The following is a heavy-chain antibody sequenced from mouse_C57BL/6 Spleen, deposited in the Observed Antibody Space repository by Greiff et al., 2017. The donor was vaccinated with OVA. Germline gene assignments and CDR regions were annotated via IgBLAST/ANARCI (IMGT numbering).Heavy chain of an antibody. CDR1: GYTFTDYY. D-gene: IGHD3-2*02. Sequence: VQLQQSGPELVKPGASVKISCKASGYTFTDYYMNWVKQSHGKSLEWIGDINPNNGGTSYNQKFKGKATLTVDKSSSTAYMELRSLTSEDSAVYYCARGGDSSGYVPFAYWGQGTLVTVSA. J-gene: IGHJ3*01. V-gene: IGHV1-26*01. CDR3: ARGGDSSGYVPFAY. CDR2: INPNNGGT.